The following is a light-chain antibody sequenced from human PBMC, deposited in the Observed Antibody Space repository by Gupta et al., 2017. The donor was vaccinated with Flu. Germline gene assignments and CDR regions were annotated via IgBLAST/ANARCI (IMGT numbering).Light chain of an antibody. Sequence: PSSLSASVGDRVTITCRGSQRMSNFLNWYQQKPGEAPKLLIYAASRLQSGVPSRFSGSGSGTDFTLTISRLQPEDFATYYCQQSYSTPSTFGQGTKLEIK. CDR1: QRMSNF. V-gene: IGKV1-39*01. CDR2: AAS. J-gene: IGKJ2*01. CDR3: QQSYSTPST.